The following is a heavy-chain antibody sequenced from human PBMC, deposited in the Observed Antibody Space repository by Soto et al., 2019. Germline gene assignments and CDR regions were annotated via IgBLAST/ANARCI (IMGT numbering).Heavy chain of an antibody. V-gene: IGHV4-39*01. J-gene: IGHJ4*02. D-gene: IGHD6-19*01. CDR2: IYYSGST. Sequence: SETLSLTCTVSGGSISSSSYYWGWIRQPPGKGLEWIGSIYYSGSTYYNPSLKSRVTISVDTSKNQFSLKLSSVTAADTAVYYCARLGIAVARTLFDYWGQGTLVTVSS. CDR1: GGSISSSSYY. CDR3: ARLGIAVARTLFDY.